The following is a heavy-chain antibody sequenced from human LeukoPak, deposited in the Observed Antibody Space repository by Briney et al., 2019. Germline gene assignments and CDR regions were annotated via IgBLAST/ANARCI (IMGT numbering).Heavy chain of an antibody. CDR3: ARRDGGLPIFDY. CDR2: INHSGST. CDR1: GGSFSGYY. Sequence: PSETLSLTCAVYGGSFSGYYWSWIRQPPGKGLEWIGEINHSGSTNYNPSLKSRVTISVDTSKNQFSLKLSSVTAADTAVYYCARRDGGLPIFDYWGQGTLVTVSS. V-gene: IGHV4-34*01. J-gene: IGHJ4*02. D-gene: IGHD5-24*01.